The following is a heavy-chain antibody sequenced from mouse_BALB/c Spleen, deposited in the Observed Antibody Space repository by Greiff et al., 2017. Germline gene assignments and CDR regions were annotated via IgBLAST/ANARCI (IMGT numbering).Heavy chain of an antibody. Sequence: VHVKQSGAELVRPGALVKLSCKASGFNIKDYYMHWVKQRPEQGLEWIGWIDPENGNTIYDPKFQGKASITADTSSNTAYLQLSSLTSEDTAVYYCASTASSLFDYWGQGTTLTVSS. D-gene: IGHD1-2*01. CDR1: GFNIKDYY. J-gene: IGHJ2*01. CDR3: ASTASSLFDY. CDR2: IDPENGNT. V-gene: IGHV14-1*02.